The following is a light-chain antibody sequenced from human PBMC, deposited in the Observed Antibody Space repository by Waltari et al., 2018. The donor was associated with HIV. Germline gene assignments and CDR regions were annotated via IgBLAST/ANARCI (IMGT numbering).Light chain of an antibody. J-gene: IGLJ3*02. CDR3: AAWEDSLSGVV. Sequence: QSVLTQPPSASGTPGQRVTIPCSWSSSNIGRNYGYWYQQLPGTTPKLLIYRNNQRPSGVPDRFSGSKSGTSAALAISGLRSEDEADYYSAAWEDSLSGVVFGGGTRVTVL. CDR2: RNN. V-gene: IGLV1-47*01. CDR1: SSNIGRNY.